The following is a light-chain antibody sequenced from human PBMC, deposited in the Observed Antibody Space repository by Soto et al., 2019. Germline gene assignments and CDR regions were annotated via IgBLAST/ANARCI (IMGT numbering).Light chain of an antibody. V-gene: IGKV3-11*01. Sequence: IVLTQSPSTVSLSPGERATLSCRASQSVSSSLAWYQQKLGQAPRLLIYEASDRATGIPARFSGSGSGTDFTLIISSLEPEDFAVYYCQQGSTWPWTFGQGTKVDIK. J-gene: IGKJ1*01. CDR2: EAS. CDR3: QQGSTWPWT. CDR1: QSVSSS.